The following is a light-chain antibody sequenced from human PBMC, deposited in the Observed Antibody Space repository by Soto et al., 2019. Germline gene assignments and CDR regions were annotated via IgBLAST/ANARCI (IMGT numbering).Light chain of an antibody. V-gene: IGLV2-14*01. J-gene: IGLJ1*01. CDR1: TSDVGGYNY. CDR2: EVS. Sequence: QSVLTQPASVSGSPGQSIAISCTGTTSDVGGYNYVSWYQQHPGKVPKLLIHEVSNRPSGVSNRFSGSKSGNTASLTISGLQAEDEADYYCLSTTSTISYVFGTGTKVTVL. CDR3: LSTTSTISYV.